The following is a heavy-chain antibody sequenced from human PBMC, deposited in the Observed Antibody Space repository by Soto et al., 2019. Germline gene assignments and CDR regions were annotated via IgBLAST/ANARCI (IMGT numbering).Heavy chain of an antibody. CDR1: GFTVSSNY. CDR3: ARVDYYDTSGYYL. Sequence: GGSLRLSCAASGFTVSSNYMTWVRQAPGKGLEWVSVIYSGGRTYYADSVKGRFIISRDNSKNTLYLQMNSLRAEDTAVYYCARVDYYDTSGYYLWDQGTLVTVSS. V-gene: IGHV3-53*01. J-gene: IGHJ4*02. D-gene: IGHD3-22*01. CDR2: IYSGGRT.